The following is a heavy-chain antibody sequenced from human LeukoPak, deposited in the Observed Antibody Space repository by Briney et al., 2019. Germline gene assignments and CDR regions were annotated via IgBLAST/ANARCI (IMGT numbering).Heavy chain of an antibody. J-gene: IGHJ3*02. CDR2: ISVSGHRT. CDR1: GFTFSSYS. V-gene: IGHV3-23*01. D-gene: IGHD1-26*01. Sequence: PGGSLRLSCAASGFTFSSYSMSWVRQAPGKGLEWISGISVSGHRTYHAASVKSRFTISRDNSNNMVYLQMNSLRAEDTAVYYCARWELLLDAFDIWGQGTMVTVSS. CDR3: ARWELLLDAFDI.